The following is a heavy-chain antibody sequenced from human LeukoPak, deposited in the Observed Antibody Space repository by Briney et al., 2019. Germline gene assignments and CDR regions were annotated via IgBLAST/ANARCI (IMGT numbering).Heavy chain of an antibody. CDR2: INHSGGT. V-gene: IGHV4-34*01. CDR3: ARRGLGWRQLRPQYAFDI. J-gene: IGHJ3*02. CDR1: VGSFSGYY. D-gene: IGHD5-24*01. Sequence: SETLSLTCADYVGSFSGYYWSWVRQPPGEGREWIGEINHSGGTNYNPCPMSRVALPVEASTNKFSWKLNSTAGADTAVYYCARRGLGWRQLRPQYAFDIWGQGTMVTVSS.